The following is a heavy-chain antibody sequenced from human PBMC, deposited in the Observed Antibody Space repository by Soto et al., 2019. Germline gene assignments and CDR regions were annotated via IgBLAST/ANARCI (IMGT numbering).Heavy chain of an antibody. CDR3: ARDRVHDFYSNWFDP. CDR2: IIPILGIA. V-gene: IGHV1-69*04. CDR1: GGTFSSYT. Sequence: ASVKVSCKASGGTFSSYTISWVRQAPGQGLEWMGRIIPILGIANYAQKFQDRVTITADKSTSTAYMELSSLRSEDTAVYYCARDRVHDFYSNWFDPWGQGTLVTVSS. D-gene: IGHD3-3*01. J-gene: IGHJ5*02.